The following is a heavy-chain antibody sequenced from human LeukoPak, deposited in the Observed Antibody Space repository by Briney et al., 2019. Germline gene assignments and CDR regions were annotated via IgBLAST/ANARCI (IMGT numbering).Heavy chain of an antibody. CDR1: GDSVSRNTAG. CDR2: TYYRSKWYN. J-gene: IGHJ3*02. Sequence: SQTLSLTCAISGDSVSRNTAGWNWIRQSPSRGLEWLGRTYYRSKWYNDYAVSVKSRITINPDTSKNQFSLQLNSVTPEDTAVYYCARDPSYSSSWYGAVAFDIWGQGTMVTVSS. CDR3: ARDPSYSSSWYGAVAFDI. V-gene: IGHV6-1*01. D-gene: IGHD6-13*01.